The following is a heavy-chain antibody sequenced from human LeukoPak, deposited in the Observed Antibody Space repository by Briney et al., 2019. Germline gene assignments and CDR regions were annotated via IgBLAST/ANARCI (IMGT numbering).Heavy chain of an antibody. CDR1: GYTFTSYG. D-gene: IGHD1-26*01. CDR3: ARGLRVGNTGYYFDY. Sequence: ASVKVSCKASGYTFTSYGISWVRQAPGQGLEWMGWISGYNDNTNSVQKFQGRVTMTTDTSTSTAYMELRSLRSDDTAVYYCARGLRVGNTGYYFDYWGQGNMATVSS. J-gene: IGHJ4*02. CDR2: ISGYNDNT. V-gene: IGHV1-18*01.